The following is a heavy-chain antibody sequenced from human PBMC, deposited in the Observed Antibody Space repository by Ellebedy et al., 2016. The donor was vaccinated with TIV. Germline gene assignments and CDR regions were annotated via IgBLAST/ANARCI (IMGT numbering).Heavy chain of an antibody. J-gene: IGHJ4*02. CDR3: TRVTVELLWFGELSY. V-gene: IGHV3-49*04. CDR2: IRSKAYGGTT. Sequence: GGSLRLSCTASGFTFGDYAMSWVRQAPGKGLEWVGFIRSKAYGGTTEYAASVKGRFTISRDDSKSIAYLQMNSLKTEDTAVYYCTRVTVELLWFGELSYWGQGTLVTVSS. CDR1: GFTFGDYA. D-gene: IGHD3-10*01.